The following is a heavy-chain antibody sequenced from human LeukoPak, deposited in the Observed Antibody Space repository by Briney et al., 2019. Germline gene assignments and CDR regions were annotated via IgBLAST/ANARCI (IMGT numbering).Heavy chain of an antibody. CDR1: GFTFSSYA. Sequence: GGSLRLSCAASGFTFSSYAMSWVRQAPGKGLEWVSFIYSGGRTYYADSVKGRFTISRDNSKNTLYLQMNSLRAEDTAVYYCARAYQDRLHLDVWGQGTTVTVSS. V-gene: IGHV3-53*01. D-gene: IGHD4-11*01. CDR2: IYSGGRT. CDR3: ARAYQDRLHLDV. J-gene: IGHJ6*02.